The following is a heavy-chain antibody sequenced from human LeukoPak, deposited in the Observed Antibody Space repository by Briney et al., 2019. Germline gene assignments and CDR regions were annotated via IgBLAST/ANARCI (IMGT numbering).Heavy chain of an antibody. J-gene: IGHJ4*02. CDR1: GGSISSGDYY. CDR3: ARGPDSSGYYYFDY. Sequence: SETLSLTCTVSGGSISSGDYYWRWIRQPPGKGLLWIGYIYHSGSTHFNPSLKSRVTISVDTSKNQFSLKLSSVTAADTAVYFCARGPDSSGYYYFDYWGQGTLVTVSS. V-gene: IGHV4-30-4*01. D-gene: IGHD3-22*01. CDR2: IYHSGST.